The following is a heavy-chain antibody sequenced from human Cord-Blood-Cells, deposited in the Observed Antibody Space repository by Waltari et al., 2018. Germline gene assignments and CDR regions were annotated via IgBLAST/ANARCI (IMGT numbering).Heavy chain of an antibody. Sequence: QVQLVQSGAGVKKPGASVKVSCKASGYTFTSYDIHWVRKALGHGLEWMGWMNPNSGNTGYAQKFQGRVTITRNTSISTAYMELSSLRSEDTAVYYCARSPYDILTGYYRFFDYWGQGTLVTVSS. CDR1: GYTFTSYD. CDR3: ARSPYDILTGYYRFFDY. D-gene: IGHD3-9*01. V-gene: IGHV1-8*03. J-gene: IGHJ4*02. CDR2: MNPNSGNT.